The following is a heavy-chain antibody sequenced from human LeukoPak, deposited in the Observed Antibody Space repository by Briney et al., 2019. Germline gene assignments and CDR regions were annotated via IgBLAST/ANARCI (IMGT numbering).Heavy chain of an antibody. CDR2: INHSGST. CDR1: GGSISSYY. V-gene: IGHV4-34*01. J-gene: IGHJ4*02. D-gene: IGHD3-22*01. Sequence: PSETLSLTCTVSGGSISSYYWSWIRQPPGKGLEWIGEINHSGSTNYNPSLKSRVTISVDTSKNQSSLKLSSVTAADTAVYYCARVRGPRLGYYYDSSGYYYTSYYFDYWGQGTLVTVSS. CDR3: ARVRGPRLGYYYDSSGYYYTSYYFDY.